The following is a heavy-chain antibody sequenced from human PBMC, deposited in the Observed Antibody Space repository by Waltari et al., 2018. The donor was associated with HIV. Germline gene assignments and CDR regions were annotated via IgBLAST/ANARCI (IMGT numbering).Heavy chain of an antibody. CDR2: VYYTGST. Sequence: QLQLQESGPGLVTPSETLSLTCPVSGGSISTRSFYWAWIRQAPGKGLEWIGSVYYTGSTCYTPSLGSRLSVSVDTSKKEVSLRLSSVTAADTAVYYCARHMISERGSYDILTGFDYWGQGTLVTVSS. D-gene: IGHD3-9*01. CDR1: GGSISTRSFY. V-gene: IGHV4-39*01. CDR3: ARHMISERGSYDILTGFDY. J-gene: IGHJ4*02.